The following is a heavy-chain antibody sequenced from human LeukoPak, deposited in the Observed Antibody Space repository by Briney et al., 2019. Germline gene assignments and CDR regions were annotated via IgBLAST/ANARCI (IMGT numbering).Heavy chain of an antibody. V-gene: IGHV3-33*01. CDR1: GFTFNSYG. D-gene: IGHD3-10*01. Sequence: GTSLRLSCAASGFTFNSYGMHWVRQAPGKGLEWVAFIWYDGSNKYFADSVKGRFTISRDNSRNTLYLQMNSLRAEDTAVYYCARIFSNEFYYSSRSQLDYCGQGTLVTVSS. J-gene: IGHJ4*01. CDR3: ARIFSNEFYYSSRSQLDY. CDR2: IWYDGSNK.